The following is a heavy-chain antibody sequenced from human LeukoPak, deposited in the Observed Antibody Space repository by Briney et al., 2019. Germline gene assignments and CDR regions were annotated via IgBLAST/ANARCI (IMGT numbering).Heavy chain of an antibody. CDR3: ARAAPREGFDY. CDR1: GFTFSSYS. Sequence: GGSLRLSCAASGFTFSSYSMNWVRQAPGKGLEWVSFISSSSSYIYYADSVKGRFTISRDNAKNSLYLQMNSLRAEDTAVYYCARAAPREGFDYWGQGTLVTVSS. CDR2: ISSSSSYI. V-gene: IGHV3-21*01. J-gene: IGHJ4*02.